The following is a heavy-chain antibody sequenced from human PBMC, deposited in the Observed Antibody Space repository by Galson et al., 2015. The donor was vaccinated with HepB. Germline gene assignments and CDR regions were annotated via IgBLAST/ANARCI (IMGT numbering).Heavy chain of an antibody. J-gene: IGHJ6*03. Sequence: TLSLTCTVSGGSISSGGYYWSWIRQHPGKGLEWIGYIYYSGSTYYNPSLKSRVTISVDTSKNQFSLKLSSVTAADTAVYYCARDQRIAAADYYYYYMDVWGKGTTVTVSS. CDR2: IYYSGST. D-gene: IGHD6-13*01. CDR3: ARDQRIAAADYYYYYMDV. CDR1: GGSISSGGYY. V-gene: IGHV4-31*03.